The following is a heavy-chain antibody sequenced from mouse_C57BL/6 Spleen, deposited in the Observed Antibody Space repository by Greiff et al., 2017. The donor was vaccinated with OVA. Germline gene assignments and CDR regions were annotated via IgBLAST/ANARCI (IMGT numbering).Heavy chain of an antibody. J-gene: IGHJ2*01. CDR2: ISYDGSN. CDR1: GYSITSGYY. D-gene: IGHD1-1*01. CDR3: ATHITTVVATDY. Sequence: EVKLVESGPGLVKPSQSLSLTCSVSGYSITSGYYWNWIRQFPGNKLEWMGYISYDGSNNYNPSFKNRISITRDTSKHQFFLKLNSVTTEDTATYDCATHITTVVATDYWGQGTTLTVSS. V-gene: IGHV3-6*01.